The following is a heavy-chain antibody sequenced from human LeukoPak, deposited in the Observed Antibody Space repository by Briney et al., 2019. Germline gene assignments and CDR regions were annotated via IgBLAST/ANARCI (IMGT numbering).Heavy chain of an antibody. CDR2: IIGSGGST. CDR3: AKTPTDWFDP. V-gene: IGHV3-23*01. Sequence: GASLRLSCAASGFTFSSYSMSWVRQAPGKGLEWVSAIIGSGGSTYYADSVKGRFTISRDNSKNTLYLQMNSLRAEDTAVYYCAKTPTDWFDPWGQGTLVTVSS. J-gene: IGHJ5*02. CDR1: GFTFSSYS.